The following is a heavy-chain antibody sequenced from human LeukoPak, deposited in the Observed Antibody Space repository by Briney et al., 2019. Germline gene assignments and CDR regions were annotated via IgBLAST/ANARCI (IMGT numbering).Heavy chain of an antibody. CDR1: GLTFSSYG. V-gene: IGHV3-30*18. CDR3: AKDPIPGRIAAAGTGWFDY. J-gene: IGHJ5*01. CDR2: ISFDGSNK. D-gene: IGHD6-13*01. Sequence: GRSLRLSCAASGLTFSSYGMHWVRQAPGKGLEWVAVISFDGSNKYCSDSVKGRFTISRDNSKNTLYLQMNSLRAEDTAVYYCAKDPIPGRIAAAGTGWFDYWGQGTLVTVSS.